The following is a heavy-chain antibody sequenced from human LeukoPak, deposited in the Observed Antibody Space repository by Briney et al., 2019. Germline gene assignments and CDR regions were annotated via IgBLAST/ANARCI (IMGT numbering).Heavy chain of an antibody. CDR2: IFYTGTT. CDR3: AGASVDYFDY. D-gene: IGHD2-21*01. CDR1: GGSISISGYY. J-gene: IGHJ4*02. V-gene: IGHV4-39*07. Sequence: SETLSLTCTVSGGSISISGYYWAWIRQPPGKGPEWIGSIFYTGTTYYNPSLKSRVTISLDTSKNQFSLKLSSVTAADTAVYYCAGASVDYFDYWGQGTLVTVSS.